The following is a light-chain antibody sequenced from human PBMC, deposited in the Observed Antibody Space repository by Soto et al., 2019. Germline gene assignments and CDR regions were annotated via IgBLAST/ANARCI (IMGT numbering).Light chain of an antibody. CDR3: QQYNSWLT. J-gene: IGKJ4*01. CDR1: QSVSSY. CDR2: DAS. V-gene: IGKV3-11*01. Sequence: DIVLTQSPATLSLSPGERATISCRASQSVSSYLAWYQQKPGQAPRLLIYDASIRATGIPARFSGSGSGTEISLTISSLQSEDFAIYYCQQYNSWLTFGGGTKVDIK.